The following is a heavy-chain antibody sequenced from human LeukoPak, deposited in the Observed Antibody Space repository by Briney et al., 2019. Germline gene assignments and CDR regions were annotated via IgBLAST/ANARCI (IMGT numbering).Heavy chain of an antibody. CDR1: GYSISSGYY. J-gene: IGHJ2*01. D-gene: IGHD4-17*01. Sequence: SETLSLTCAVSGYSISSGYYWGWIRQPPGEVLEWIGSIYHSGSTYYNPSLKSRVTISVDTSKNQFSLKLSSVTAADTAVYYCARPIDDHGDYVDWYFDLWGRGTLVTVSS. CDR3: ARPIDDHGDYVDWYFDL. CDR2: IYHSGST. V-gene: IGHV4-38-2*01.